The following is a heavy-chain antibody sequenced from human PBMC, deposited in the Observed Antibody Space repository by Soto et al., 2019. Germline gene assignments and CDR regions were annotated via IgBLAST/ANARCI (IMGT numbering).Heavy chain of an antibody. V-gene: IGHV1-69*12. Sequence: QVQLVQSGAEVRQPASSVKVSCKTSGGTFSSYAISWVRQAPGQGLEWMGGIVPIVDTSTYAQKFQGRVSIPADQATSTASMELSIVRSAATPVLYCVRGVAMPGSPAHLGQGTLVTV. D-gene: IGHD2-15*01. CDR3: VRGVAMPGSPAH. J-gene: IGHJ4*02. CDR1: GGTFSSYA. CDR2: IVPIVDTS.